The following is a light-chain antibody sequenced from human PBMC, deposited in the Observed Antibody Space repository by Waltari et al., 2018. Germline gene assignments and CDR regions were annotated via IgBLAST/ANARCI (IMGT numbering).Light chain of an antibody. CDR1: QSISSS. CDR2: GAS. CDR3: QQRSDWPLT. Sequence: EIVLPHSPATLSLSPGARATLPCRARQSISSSLAWYQQKPGQAPRLLIYGASNRGTGIPARFSGSGSGTDFTLTISSLEPEDFAVYYCQQRSDWPLTFGGGTKVEIK. V-gene: IGKV3-11*01. J-gene: IGKJ4*01.